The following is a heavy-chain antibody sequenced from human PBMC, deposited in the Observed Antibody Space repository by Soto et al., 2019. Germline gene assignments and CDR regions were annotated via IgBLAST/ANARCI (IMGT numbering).Heavy chain of an antibody. CDR2: LTSSSSTI. V-gene: IGHV3-48*02. Sequence: HPGGSLRLSCAASGFTFSNYNMNWVRQAPGQGLEWVSSLTSSSSTIYYAASVKGRFTISRDNAKNSLYLQMNSLRDEDTAVYYCASRYYYDSSGYYYPYYYWGQGTLVTVSS. CDR1: GFTFSNYN. J-gene: IGHJ4*02. D-gene: IGHD3-22*01. CDR3: ASRYYYDSSGYYYPYYY.